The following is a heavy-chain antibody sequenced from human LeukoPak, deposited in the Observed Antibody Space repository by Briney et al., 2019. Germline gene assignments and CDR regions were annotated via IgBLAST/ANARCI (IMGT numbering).Heavy chain of an antibody. J-gene: IGHJ5*02. Sequence: SETLSLTCTVSGDSISTSSSYWGWIRQPPGKGLEWIGSMYYIGNTYYNPSLESRLTISVDTSKNQFSLKLSSVTAADTAVYYCATPGAIDSWPWGQGTLVTVSS. CDR2: MYYIGNT. CDR3: ATPGAIDSWP. D-gene: IGHD6-25*01. CDR1: GDSISTSSSY. V-gene: IGHV4-39*01.